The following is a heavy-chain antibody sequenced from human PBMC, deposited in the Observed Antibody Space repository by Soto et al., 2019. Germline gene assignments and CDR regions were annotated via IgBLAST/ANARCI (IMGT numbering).Heavy chain of an antibody. CDR1: GGSISSYI. Sequence: PSETLSLTCTVSGGSISSYIWTWIRQSPGKGLQWIGYIHYSGNSNYNPSFKSRVTMSVDTSKNQFSLKLSSVTAADTAVYYCARVSRITIFGVVIKSWFDPWGQGTLVTVSS. V-gene: IGHV4-59*12. CDR2: IHYSGNS. CDR3: ARVSRITIFGVVIKSWFDP. D-gene: IGHD3-3*01. J-gene: IGHJ5*02.